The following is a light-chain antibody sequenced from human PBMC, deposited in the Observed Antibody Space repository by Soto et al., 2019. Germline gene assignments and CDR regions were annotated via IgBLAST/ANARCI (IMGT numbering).Light chain of an antibody. CDR3: QHYSSTPIT. CDR2: WAS. CDR1: QSVLYSSNNKNY. V-gene: IGKV4-1*01. J-gene: IGKJ4*01. Sequence: DIVMTRSPDSLAVSMGESSTINCKSSQSVLYSSNNKNYLTWYQQKPGQPPKLLIYWASTRESGVPDRFSGSGSGTDFTLTISSLQAEDVTLYYCQHYSSTPITFGGGTKVDIK.